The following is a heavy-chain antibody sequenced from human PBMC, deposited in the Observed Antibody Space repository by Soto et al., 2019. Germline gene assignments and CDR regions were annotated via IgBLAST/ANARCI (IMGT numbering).Heavy chain of an antibody. J-gene: IGHJ5*02. CDR2: IYYSGST. D-gene: IGHD5-12*01. CDR1: GGSISSSSYY. Sequence: LSLTCTVSGGSISSSSYYWGWIRQPPGKGLEWIGSIYYSGSTYYNPSLKSRVTISVDTSKNQFSLKLSSVTAADTAVYYCARDLREATIGFDPWGQGTLVTVSS. CDR3: ARDLREATIGFDP. V-gene: IGHV4-39*07.